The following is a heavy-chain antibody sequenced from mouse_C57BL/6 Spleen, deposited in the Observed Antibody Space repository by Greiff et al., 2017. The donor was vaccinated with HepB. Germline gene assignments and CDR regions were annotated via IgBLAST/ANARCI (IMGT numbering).Heavy chain of an antibody. CDR3: ARASRGSSYGDYAMDY. V-gene: IGHV5-16*01. CDR1: GFTFSDYY. Sequence: EVMLVESEGGLVQPGSSMKLSCTASGFTFSDYYMAWVRQVPEKGLEWVANINYDGSSTYYLDSLKSRFVISRDNAKNILYLQMSSLKSEDTATYYCARASRGSSYGDYAMDYWGQGTSVTVSS. J-gene: IGHJ4*01. D-gene: IGHD1-1*01. CDR2: INYDGSST.